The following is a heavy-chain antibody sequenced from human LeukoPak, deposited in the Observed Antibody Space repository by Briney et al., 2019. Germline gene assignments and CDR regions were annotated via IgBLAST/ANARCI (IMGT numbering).Heavy chain of an antibody. CDR2: ISWDGGST. CDR1: GFTFDDYT. Sequence: GGSLRLSCAASGFTFDDYTMPWVRQAPGKGLEWVSLISWDGGSTYYADSVKGRFTISRDNSKNSLYLQMNSLRTEDTALYYCAKEAVADKTFDYWGQGTLVTVSS. V-gene: IGHV3-43*01. CDR3: AKEAVADKTFDY. D-gene: IGHD6-19*01. J-gene: IGHJ4*02.